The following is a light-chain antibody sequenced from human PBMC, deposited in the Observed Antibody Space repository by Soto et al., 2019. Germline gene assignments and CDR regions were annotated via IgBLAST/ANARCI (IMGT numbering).Light chain of an antibody. V-gene: IGLV1-47*01. J-gene: IGLJ1*01. CDR3: AAWDDSLREV. Sequence: QSVLTQPPSASGTPGQRVTISCSGSSSNIGSNYVYWYQQLPATAPKLLIYKNSQRPSGVPDRFSGSKSGTSASLAISGLRSEDEADYYCAAWDDSLREVFGTGTKLTVL. CDR2: KNS. CDR1: SSNIGSNY.